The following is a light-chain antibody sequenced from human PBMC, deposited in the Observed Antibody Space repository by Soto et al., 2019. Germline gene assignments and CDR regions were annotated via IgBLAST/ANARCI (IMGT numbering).Light chain of an antibody. J-gene: IGKJ1*01. V-gene: IGKV3D-15*01. CDR3: HQRSNWPGT. Sequence: EIVMTQSPATLSVSPGERATLSCRASQSVSSNLAWYQQKPGQAPRLLIYGASTRATGIPARFSGSESGTEFTLTISSLEPEDFAVYYCHQRSNWPGTFGQGTKVEIK. CDR2: GAS. CDR1: QSVSSN.